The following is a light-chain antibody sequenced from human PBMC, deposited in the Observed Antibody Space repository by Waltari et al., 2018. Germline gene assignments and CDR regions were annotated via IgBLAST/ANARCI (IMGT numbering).Light chain of an antibody. J-gene: IGLJ2*01. CDR3: QAWDSTTSVV. CDR2: QDK. V-gene: IGLV3-1*01. CDR1: TSESKF. Sequence: SYELTQPPSVSVSPGQTANITCSGDTSESKFVSWYQQKPGQSPVLVIYQDKKRPSGIPERFSGSNSGNTATLTISGTQAMDEADYYCQAWDSTTSVVFGGGTKLTVL.